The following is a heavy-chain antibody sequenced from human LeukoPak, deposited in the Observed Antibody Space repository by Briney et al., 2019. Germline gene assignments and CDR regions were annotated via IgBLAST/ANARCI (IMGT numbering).Heavy chain of an antibody. Sequence: GGSLRLSCAASGFTLSSYAMHWVRQAPGKGLEWVAFIRYDGSNKYYADSVKGRFTISRDNSKNTLYLQMNSLRAEDTAVYYCAKDGTAVAGHFDYWGQGTLVTVSS. D-gene: IGHD6-19*01. CDR1: GFTLSSYA. J-gene: IGHJ4*02. CDR3: AKDGTAVAGHFDY. CDR2: IRYDGSNK. V-gene: IGHV3-30*02.